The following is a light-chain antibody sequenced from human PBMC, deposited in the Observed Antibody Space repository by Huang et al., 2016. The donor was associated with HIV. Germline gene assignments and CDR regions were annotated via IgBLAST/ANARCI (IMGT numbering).Light chain of an antibody. CDR1: QGISNF. J-gene: IGKJ4*01. CDR2: AAS. Sequence: QLTQSPSSLSASVVDRVTITCRASQGISNFIGWYQQKPGKAPKLLIYAASILQSGVPARFSGSGSGTDFTLTIGSMQPEDFATYYCQQLNSYPLTCGGGTKVEIK. V-gene: IGKV1-9*01. CDR3: QQLNSYPLT.